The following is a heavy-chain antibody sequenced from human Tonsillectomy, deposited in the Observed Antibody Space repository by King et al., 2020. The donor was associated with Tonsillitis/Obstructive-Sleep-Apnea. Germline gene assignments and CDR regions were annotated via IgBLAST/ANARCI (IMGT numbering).Heavy chain of an antibody. D-gene: IGHD1-7*01. Sequence: QLQESGPGLLKPSETLSLTCNVSGASISSYYWSWIRQPPEKGLEWIGYIYYSGSTNYNPSLKSRVTISVDTSKNQFSLKLISVTAADTAVYYCAGHRNNWNYGGFDFWGQGTLVTVSS. CDR1: GASISSYY. CDR3: AGHRNNWNYGGFDF. J-gene: IGHJ4*02. CDR2: IYYSGST. V-gene: IGHV4-59*08.